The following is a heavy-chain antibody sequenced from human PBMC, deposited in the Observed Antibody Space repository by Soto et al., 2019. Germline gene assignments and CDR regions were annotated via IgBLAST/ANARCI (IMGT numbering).Heavy chain of an antibody. CDR3: AKLSSPINDLAEPGPDY. V-gene: IGHV3-23*01. D-gene: IGHD6-13*01. CDR2: VSRRGVNT. CDR1: EFIFSSFA. J-gene: IGHJ4*02. Sequence: GGSLRLSCVFSEFIFSSFALIWVRLAPVKGPDWVAAVSRRGVNTYYADSVKGRFTISRENAKNTLYLQMNSLRAEDTAVYYCAKLSSPINDLAEPGPDYWGQGTLVTVSS.